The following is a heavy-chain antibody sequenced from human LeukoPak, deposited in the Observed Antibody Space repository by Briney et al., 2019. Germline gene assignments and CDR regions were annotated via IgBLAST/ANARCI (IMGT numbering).Heavy chain of an antibody. CDR2: INPSGGST. CDR3: ARPGGRGPYYYGMDV. V-gene: IGHV1-46*01. D-gene: IGHD3-16*01. Sequence: RASVKVSCKASGYNFTSYYMHWVRQAPGQGLEWMGIINPSGGSTSYAQKFQGRVTMTRDTSTSTVYMELSSLRSEDTAVYYCARPGGRGPYYYGMDVWGQGTTVTVSS. J-gene: IGHJ6*02. CDR1: GYNFTSYY.